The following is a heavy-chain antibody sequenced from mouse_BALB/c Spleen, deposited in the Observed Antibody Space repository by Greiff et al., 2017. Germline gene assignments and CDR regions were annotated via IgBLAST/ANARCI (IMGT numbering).Heavy chain of an antibody. D-gene: IGHD1-2*01. Sequence: EVQLQQSGPGLVKPSQSLSLTCTVTGYSITSDYAWNWIRQFPGNKLEWMGYISYSGSTSYNPSLKSRISITRDTSKNQFFLQLNSVTTEDTATYYCARRHYYGYERAFAYWGQGTLVTVSA. J-gene: IGHJ3*01. CDR2: ISYSGST. V-gene: IGHV3-2*02. CDR1: GYSITSDYA. CDR3: ARRHYYGYERAFAY.